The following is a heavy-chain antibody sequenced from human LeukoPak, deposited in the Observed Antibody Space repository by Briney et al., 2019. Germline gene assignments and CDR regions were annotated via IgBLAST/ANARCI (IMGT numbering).Heavy chain of an antibody. J-gene: IGHJ5*02. V-gene: IGHV1-69*13. CDR1: GGTFSSYA. CDR2: IIPIFGTA. CDR3: ARTLGYCSGDSCFGNNWFDP. Sequence: SVKVSCKASGGTFSSYAISWVRQAPGQGLEWMGGIIPIFGTANYAQKFQGRVTITADESTSTAYMELSSLRSEDTAVYYCARTLGYCSGDSCFGNNWFDPWGQGTLVTVSS. D-gene: IGHD2-15*01.